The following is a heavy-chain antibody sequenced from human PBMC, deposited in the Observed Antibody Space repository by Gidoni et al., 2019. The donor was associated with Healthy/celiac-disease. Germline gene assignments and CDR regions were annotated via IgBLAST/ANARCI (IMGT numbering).Heavy chain of an antibody. Sequence: QVQLVQSGAEVKKPGSSVKVSCKASGGTFSSYAISWVRQAPGQGLEWMGGIIPIFGTANYAQKVQGRVTMTADKSTSTAYMELSSLRSEDTAVYYCARHGNQLLFEYNWFDPWGQGTLVTVSS. V-gene: IGHV1-69*06. J-gene: IGHJ5*02. CDR3: ARHGNQLLFEYNWFDP. D-gene: IGHD2-2*01. CDR1: GGTFSSYA. CDR2: IIPIFGTA.